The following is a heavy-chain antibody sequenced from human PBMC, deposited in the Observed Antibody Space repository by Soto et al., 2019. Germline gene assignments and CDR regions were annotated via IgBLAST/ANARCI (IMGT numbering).Heavy chain of an antibody. Sequence: GGSLRLSCAASGFTFSSYAMSWVRQAPGKGLEWVSAISGSGGSTYYADSVKGRFTISRDNSKNTLYLQMNSLRAEDTAVYYCAKPPDGTGLYYYYGMDVWGQGTTVTVSS. D-gene: IGHD6-13*01. J-gene: IGHJ6*02. V-gene: IGHV3-23*01. CDR1: GFTFSSYA. CDR2: ISGSGGST. CDR3: AKPPDGTGLYYYYGMDV.